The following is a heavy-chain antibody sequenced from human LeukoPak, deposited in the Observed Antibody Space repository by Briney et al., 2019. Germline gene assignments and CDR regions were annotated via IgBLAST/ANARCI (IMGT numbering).Heavy chain of an antibody. D-gene: IGHD4-17*01. V-gene: IGHV4-39*01. CDR3: ARRGMTTVRGGDY. CDR2: IYYSGST. J-gene: IGHJ4*02. Sequence: PSETLSLTCTVSGGSISSSSYYWGWIRQPPGKGLEWIGSIYYSGSTYYSPSLKSRVTISVDTSKNQFSLKLSSVTAADTAVYYCARRGMTTVRGGDYWGQGTLVTVSS. CDR1: GGSISSSSYY.